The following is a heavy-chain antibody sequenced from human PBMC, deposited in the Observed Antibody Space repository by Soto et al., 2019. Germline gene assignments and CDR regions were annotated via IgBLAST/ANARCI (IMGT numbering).Heavy chain of an antibody. CDR2: ISSNGGST. D-gene: IGHD2-21*02. CDR1: GFTFSSYA. CDR3: ARARGTADPLDY. V-gene: IGHV3-64*01. J-gene: IGHJ4*02. Sequence: GGSLRLSCAASGFTFSSYAMHWVRQAPGKGLEYVSAISSNGGSTYYANSVKGRFTISRDNSKNTLYLQMDSLRAEDMAVYYCARARGTADPLDYWGQGTLVTVSS.